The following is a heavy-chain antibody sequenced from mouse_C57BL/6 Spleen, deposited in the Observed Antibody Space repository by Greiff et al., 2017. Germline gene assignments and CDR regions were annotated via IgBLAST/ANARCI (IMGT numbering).Heavy chain of an antibody. V-gene: IGHV1-26*01. J-gene: IGHJ2*01. Sequence: VQLQQSGPELVKPGASVKISCKASGYTFTDYYMNWVKQSHGKSLEWIGDINPNNGGTSYKQKFKGMATVTVDKSSSTAYMELRSLTSEDSAVYYCARYDGYYFYFGCWGQGTTLTVSS. CDR2: INPNNGGT. CDR1: GYTFTDYY. CDR3: ARYDGYYFYFGC. D-gene: IGHD2-3*01.